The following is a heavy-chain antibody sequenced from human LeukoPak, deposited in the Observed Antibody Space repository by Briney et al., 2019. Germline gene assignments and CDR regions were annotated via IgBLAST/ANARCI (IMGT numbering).Heavy chain of an antibody. Sequence: GGSLRLSCAASGFTVSSNYMSWVRQAPGKGLEWVSVIYSVGSTYYADSVKGRFTISRDNSKNTLYLQMNSLRAEDTAVYYCARAILENDSSGYYPDWGQGTLVTVSS. CDR1: GFTVSSNY. CDR3: ARAILENDSSGYYPD. J-gene: IGHJ4*02. D-gene: IGHD3-22*01. CDR2: IYSVGST. V-gene: IGHV3-53*01.